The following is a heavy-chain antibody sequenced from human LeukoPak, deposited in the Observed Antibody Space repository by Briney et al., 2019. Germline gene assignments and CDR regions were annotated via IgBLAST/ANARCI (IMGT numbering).Heavy chain of an antibody. J-gene: IGHJ2*01. V-gene: IGHV4-39*07. CDR1: GGSISSSSYY. Sequence: PSETLSLTCTVSGGSISSSSYYWGWIRQPPGQGLKWIGSIYYSGSTYYNPSLKSRVTILVDTSKNQFSLKLSSVTAADTAVYYCAREGGDYGGNSQFWYFDLWGRGTLVTVSS. D-gene: IGHD4-23*01. CDR3: AREGGDYGGNSQFWYFDL. CDR2: IYYSGST.